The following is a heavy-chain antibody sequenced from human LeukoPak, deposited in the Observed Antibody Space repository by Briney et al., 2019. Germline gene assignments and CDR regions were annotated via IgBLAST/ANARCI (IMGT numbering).Heavy chain of an antibody. CDR1: GYSISSGYY. D-gene: IGHD3-22*01. V-gene: IGHV4-38-2*02. Sequence: SETLSLTCTVSGYSISSGYYWGWIRQPPGKGLEWIGSIYHSGSTYYNPSLKSRVTISVDTSKNQFSLKLSSVTATDTAVYYCARDRLYYYDSSGYYRYFDYWGQGTLVTVSS. CDR2: IYHSGST. CDR3: ARDRLYYYDSSGYYRYFDY. J-gene: IGHJ4*02.